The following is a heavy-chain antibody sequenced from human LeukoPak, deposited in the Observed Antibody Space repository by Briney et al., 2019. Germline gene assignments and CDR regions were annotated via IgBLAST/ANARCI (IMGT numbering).Heavy chain of an antibody. CDR2: IYTSGST. CDR1: GGSISSGSYY. D-gene: IGHD2-15*01. V-gene: IGHV4-61*02. J-gene: IGHJ3*02. Sequence: SETLSLTCTVSGGSISSGSYYWSWIRQPAGKGLEWIGRIYTSGSTNYNPSLKSRVTISVDTSKNQFSLKLSSVTAADTAVYYCARQVVAATMAFDIWGQGTMVTVSS. CDR3: ARQVVAATMAFDI.